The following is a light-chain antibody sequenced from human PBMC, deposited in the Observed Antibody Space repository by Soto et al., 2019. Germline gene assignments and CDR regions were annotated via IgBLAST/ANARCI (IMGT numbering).Light chain of an antibody. CDR3: QQYNDWPPT. Sequence: EIVLTQSPGTLSLSPGERATLSCRASQSVRSNFAWYQQKPGQPPRLLIYGASTRATGIPARFSASGSGTEFTFTISSLQSEDFVVYYCQQYNDWPPTFGQGTKVDIK. V-gene: IGKV3-15*01. J-gene: IGKJ1*01. CDR1: QSVRSN. CDR2: GAS.